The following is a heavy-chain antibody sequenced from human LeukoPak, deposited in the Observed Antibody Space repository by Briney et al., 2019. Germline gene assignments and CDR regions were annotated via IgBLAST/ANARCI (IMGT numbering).Heavy chain of an antibody. CDR1: GYTFTSYG. CDR2: ISAYSGNT. D-gene: IGHD6-19*01. J-gene: IGHJ6*03. CDR3: ARASPRSGWYSYYYMDV. Sequence: GASVKVSCKASGYTFTSYGISWVRQAPGQGLEWMGWISAYSGNTNYAQKLQGRVTMTTDTSTSTAYMELRSLRSDDTAVYYCARASPRSGWYSYYYMDVWGKGTTVTVSS. V-gene: IGHV1-18*01.